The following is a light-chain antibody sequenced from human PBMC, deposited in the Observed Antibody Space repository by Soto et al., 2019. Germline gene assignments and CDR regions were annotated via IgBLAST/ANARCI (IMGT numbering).Light chain of an antibody. V-gene: IGLV2-14*01. Sequence: QSVLTQPASVSGSPGQSITISCTGTSGDIGSYNRVSWYQQHPGKAPKLIIYGVTDRPSGVSNRFSGSKSGNTASLTISGLQAEDEAEYYCSSYTNINTRACVFGTGTKVTAL. CDR3: SSYTNINTRACV. CDR1: SGDIGSYNR. J-gene: IGLJ1*01. CDR2: GVT.